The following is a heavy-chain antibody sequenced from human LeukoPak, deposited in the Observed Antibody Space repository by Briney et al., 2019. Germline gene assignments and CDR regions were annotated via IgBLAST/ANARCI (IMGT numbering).Heavy chain of an antibody. CDR3: ARGDSGYEPI. Sequence: ASVKVSCKTSGDTFSDYALNWVRQGPGHGLEWMGRIIPILGVPTYAQEFRDRVTITADRSTNTAYMELNSLRSEGTAVYYCARGDSGYEPIWGQGTLVTVSS. J-gene: IGHJ4*02. D-gene: IGHD5-12*01. V-gene: IGHV1-69*04. CDR2: IIPILGVP. CDR1: GDTFSDYA.